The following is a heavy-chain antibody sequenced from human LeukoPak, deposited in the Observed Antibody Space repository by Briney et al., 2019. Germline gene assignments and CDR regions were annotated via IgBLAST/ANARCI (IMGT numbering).Heavy chain of an antibody. CDR1: GYSFTTYW. D-gene: IGHD3-3*02. Sequence: GESLKISCQGSGYSFTTYWIGWVRQMPGKDLEWMGIIYPGDSDTRYSPSFQGQVTISADKSISTAYLQWSSLKASDTAMYYCARPRRPSIFDAFDIWGQGTMITVSS. CDR3: ARPRRPSIFDAFDI. CDR2: IYPGDSDT. V-gene: IGHV5-51*01. J-gene: IGHJ3*02.